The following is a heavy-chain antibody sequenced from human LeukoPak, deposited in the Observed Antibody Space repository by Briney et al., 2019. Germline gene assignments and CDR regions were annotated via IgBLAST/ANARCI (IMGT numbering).Heavy chain of an antibody. CDR2: IYTSGST. J-gene: IGHJ6*03. CDR3: ARTNARSFSRKNYYYYYMDV. V-gene: IGHV4-4*09. CDR1: GFTFSDYY. Sequence: GSLRLSCAASGFTFSDYYMSWIRQPPGKGLEWIGYIYTSGSTNYNPSLKSRVTISVDTSKNQFSLKLSSVTAADTAVYYCARTNARSFSRKNYYYYYMDVWGKGTTVTVSS. D-gene: IGHD1-26*01.